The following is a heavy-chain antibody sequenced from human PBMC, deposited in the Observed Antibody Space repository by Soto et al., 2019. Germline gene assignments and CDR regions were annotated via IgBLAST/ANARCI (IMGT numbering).Heavy chain of an antibody. CDR3: TTDGGSGWYLNDAFDI. Sequence: PGGSLRLSCAASGFTFSNAWMSWVRQAPGKGLERVGRIKSKTDGGTTDYAAPVKGRFTISRDDSKNTLYLQMNSLKTEDTAVYYCTTDGGSGWYLNDAFDIWGQRTMVTVS. CDR1: GFTFSNAW. D-gene: IGHD6-19*01. V-gene: IGHV3-15*01. CDR2: IKSKTDGGTT. J-gene: IGHJ3*02.